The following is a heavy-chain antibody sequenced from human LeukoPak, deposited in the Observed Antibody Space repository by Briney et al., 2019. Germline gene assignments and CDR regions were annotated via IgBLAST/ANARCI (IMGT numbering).Heavy chain of an antibody. Sequence: GGSLRLSCAASGFAFSSYWMHWVRQAPGKGLVWVSRINSDGSSTSYADSVKGRFTISRDNAKNTLYLQMNSLRAEDTAVYYCARAPVLGYYGSGSYYNWELFDYWGQGTLVTVTS. V-gene: IGHV3-74*01. CDR3: ARAPVLGYYGSGSYYNWELFDY. J-gene: IGHJ4*02. CDR2: INSDGSST. CDR1: GFAFSSYW. D-gene: IGHD3-10*01.